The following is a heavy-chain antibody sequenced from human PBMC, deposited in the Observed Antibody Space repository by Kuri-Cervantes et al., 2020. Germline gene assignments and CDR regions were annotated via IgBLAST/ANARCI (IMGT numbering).Heavy chain of an antibody. Sequence: GESLKISCAASGFTSSSYGMHWVRQAPGKGLEWVAVIWYDGSNKYYADSVKGRFTISRDNSKNTLYLQMNSLRAEDTAVYYCVRALTIFLSPIHSGGADYWGQGTLVAVSS. J-gene: IGHJ4*02. CDR1: GFTSSSYG. CDR2: IWYDGSNK. D-gene: IGHD3-3*01. CDR3: VRALTIFLSPIHSGGADY. V-gene: IGHV3-33*01.